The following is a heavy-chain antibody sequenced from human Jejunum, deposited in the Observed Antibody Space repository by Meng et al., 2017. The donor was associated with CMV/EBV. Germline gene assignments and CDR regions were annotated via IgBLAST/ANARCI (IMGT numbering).Heavy chain of an antibody. CDR1: GFNFKDYW. CDR3: TRALDY. Sequence: LRLSCAASGFNFKDYWMDWVRQAPGRGLEWVANIRYDGGERYYVNSVEGRFFIYGDNARNTLYLQMNSLRGDDSAIYYCTRALDYWGQGTPVTVSS. CDR2: IRYDGGER. J-gene: IGHJ4*02. V-gene: IGHV3-7*04.